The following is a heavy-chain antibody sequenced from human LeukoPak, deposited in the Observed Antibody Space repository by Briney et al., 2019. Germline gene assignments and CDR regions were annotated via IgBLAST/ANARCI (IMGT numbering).Heavy chain of an antibody. CDR1: GFSFSGYN. D-gene: IGHD3-10*01. CDR3: VMVRGVSFDY. J-gene: IGHJ4*02. CDR2: ISSSGTTV. Sequence: HPGGSLRLSCAASGFSFSGYNMNWARQAPGKGLEWVSYISSSGTTVYYADSVKGRFTFSRDNAKNSLYLQMNSLRDEDTAVYYCVMVRGVSFDYWGQGTLVTVST. V-gene: IGHV3-48*02.